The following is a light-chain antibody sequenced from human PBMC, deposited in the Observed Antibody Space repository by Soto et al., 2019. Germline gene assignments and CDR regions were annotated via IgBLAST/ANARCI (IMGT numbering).Light chain of an antibody. J-gene: IGKJ4*01. V-gene: IGKV1-16*01. CDR3: QHYKRYPPS. Sequence: DIQMTQSPSSLSASVGDRVTITCRASHPININLVWFQQKPGKAPKSLIYAATNLESGVPSRFSSSGGRTEFSLTISSLQPEDVATYYCQHYKRYPPSFGGGTKLEIK. CDR1: HPININ. CDR2: AAT.